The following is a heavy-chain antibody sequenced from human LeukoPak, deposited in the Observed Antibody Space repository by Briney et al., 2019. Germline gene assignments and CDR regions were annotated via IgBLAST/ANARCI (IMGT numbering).Heavy chain of an antibody. D-gene: IGHD3-10*01. Sequence: GGSLRLSCAASGFTFSSYGMRWVRQAPGKGLEWVAFIRYDGSNKYYADSVKGRFTISRDNSKNTLYLQMNSLRAEDTAVYYCAKDPMVRGVIGRYFDYWGQGTLVTVSS. CDR1: GFTFSSYG. V-gene: IGHV3-30*02. CDR2: IRYDGSNK. CDR3: AKDPMVRGVIGRYFDY. J-gene: IGHJ4*02.